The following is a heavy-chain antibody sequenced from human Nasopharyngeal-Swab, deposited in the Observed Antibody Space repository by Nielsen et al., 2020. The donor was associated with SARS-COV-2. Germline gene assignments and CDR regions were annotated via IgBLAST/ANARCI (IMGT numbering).Heavy chain of an antibody. V-gene: IGHV5-10-1*01. J-gene: IGHJ5*01. Sequence: VRSMPVYGLQWMGRIDPSDSYTKYSPSFEGHVTFAADKSIGTIYLQWSSLRASDTAMYYCARLPYSSTSYYALDSWGQGTLVTVSS. CDR3: ARLPYSSTSYYALDS. D-gene: IGHD2-2*01. CDR2: IDPSDSYT.